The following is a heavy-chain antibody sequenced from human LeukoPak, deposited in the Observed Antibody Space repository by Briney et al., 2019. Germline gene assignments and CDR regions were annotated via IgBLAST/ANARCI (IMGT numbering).Heavy chain of an antibody. CDR3: AKQPHAFDNWFDP. D-gene: IGHD1/OR15-1a*01. CDR2: IYYSGST. V-gene: IGHV4-30-4*01. Sequence: SQTLSLTCTVSGGSISSGDYYWSWIRQPPGKGLEWIGYIYYSGSTYYNPSLTSRATISVDTSKNQFSLKLSSVTAADTAVYYCAKQPHAFDNWFDPWGQGTLVTVSS. J-gene: IGHJ5*02. CDR1: GGSISSGDYY.